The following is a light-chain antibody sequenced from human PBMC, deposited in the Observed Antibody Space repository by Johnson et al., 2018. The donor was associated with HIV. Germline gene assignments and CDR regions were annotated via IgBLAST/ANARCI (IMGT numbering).Light chain of an antibody. CDR2: EDT. CDR3: KTWDHSLNVGHV. V-gene: IGLV1-51*02. CDR1: SSNIGDNY. Sequence: QSVLTQPPSVSAAPGQKVSISCSGSSSNIGDNYVSWYQQVPGTAPKLLIYEDTKRPSGIPDRFSGSKSGTSATLAITGLQTWDEADYYCKTWDHSLNVGHVCRTGTKGIVV. J-gene: IGLJ1*01.